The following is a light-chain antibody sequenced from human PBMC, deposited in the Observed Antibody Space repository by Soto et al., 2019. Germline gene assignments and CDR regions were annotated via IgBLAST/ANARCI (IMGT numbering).Light chain of an antibody. CDR2: EDD. V-gene: IGLV6-57*04. Sequence: NFMLTQPHSVSESPGKTVTISCSRSSGSIGSNSVQWYRQRPGSAPTIVIYEDDQRPSGVPNRFAGSIDRSSNSASLTISGLQTEDEADYCCQSYDTNIVVFGGGTKLTVL. CDR3: QSYDTNIVV. CDR1: SGSIGSNS. J-gene: IGLJ2*01.